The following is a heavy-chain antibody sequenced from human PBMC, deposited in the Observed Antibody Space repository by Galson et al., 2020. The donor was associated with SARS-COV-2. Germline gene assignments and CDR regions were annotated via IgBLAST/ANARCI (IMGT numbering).Heavy chain of an antibody. CDR2: LDRSGGRT. Sequence: GESLKISCAASGFTFINYAMTWVRQAPGKGLEWVSSLDRSGGRTFYADSVKGRFTISRDNSKNTMYLQMNSLRAEDTAIYYCAKSYYGDYVAFDFWGQGTMVSVSS. V-gene: IGHV3-23*01. CDR3: AKSYYGDYVAFDF. CDR1: GFTFINYA. J-gene: IGHJ3*01. D-gene: IGHD4-17*01.